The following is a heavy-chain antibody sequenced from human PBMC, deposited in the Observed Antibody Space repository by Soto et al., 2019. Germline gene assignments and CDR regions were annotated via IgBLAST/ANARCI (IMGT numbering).Heavy chain of an antibody. V-gene: IGHV3-15*01. J-gene: IGHJ4*02. CDR2: IKTKPDDGTI. D-gene: IGHD1-1*01. CDR3: TTSNLGVDF. Sequence: GGSLRLSCAASGLIFSVVWMTWVRQAPGKGLEWVGRIKTKPDDGTIDYAAPVRGRFTISRDDSKNTLYLQMTSLTPDDTGVYYCTTSNLGVDFWGPGTLVTVSS. CDR1: GLIFSVVW.